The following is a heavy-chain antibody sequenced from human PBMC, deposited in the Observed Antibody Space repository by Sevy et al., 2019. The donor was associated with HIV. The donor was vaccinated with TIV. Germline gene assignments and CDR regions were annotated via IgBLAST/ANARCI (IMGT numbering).Heavy chain of an antibody. V-gene: IGHV7-4-1*02. J-gene: IGHJ6*02. Sequence: ASVKVSCKASGYTFTSYAMNWVRQAPGQGLEWMGWINTNTGNPTYAQGFTGRFVFSLDTSVSTAYLQISSLKAEDTAVYYCARESADYYDSSGYVSGMDVWGQRTTVTVSS. D-gene: IGHD3-22*01. CDR3: ARESADYYDSSGYVSGMDV. CDR1: GYTFTSYA. CDR2: INTNTGNP.